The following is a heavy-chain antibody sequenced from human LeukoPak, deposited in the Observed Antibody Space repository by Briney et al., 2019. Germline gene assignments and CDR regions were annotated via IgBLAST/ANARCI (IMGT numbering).Heavy chain of an antibody. Sequence: PGGSLRLSCAASGFTFSSYEMNWVRQAPGKGLECVANKKQDGSAKYYVDSVKGRFTTSRDNTKNSLYLQMNSLRAEDTGVYYCERDVLVRPLRYYFDFWGQGALVTVSS. V-gene: IGHV3-7*01. CDR1: GFTFSSYE. CDR2: KKQDGSAK. J-gene: IGHJ4*02. D-gene: IGHD1-1*01. CDR3: ERDVLVRPLRYYFDF.